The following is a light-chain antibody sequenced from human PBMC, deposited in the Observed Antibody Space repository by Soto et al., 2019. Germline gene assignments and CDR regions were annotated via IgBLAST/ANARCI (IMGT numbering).Light chain of an antibody. CDR2: GAS. CDR3: QQFGSYPLT. J-gene: IGKJ4*01. CDR1: QSVSGSF. Sequence: EIVLSQSPGTVSLSPWERATLSCRASQSVSGSFLAWYQQKPGQAPRLLIYGASSRATGIPDRFTGSGSGTDFTLTINRLEPEDFAVYYCQQFGSYPLTFGGVTKVDI. V-gene: IGKV3-20*01.